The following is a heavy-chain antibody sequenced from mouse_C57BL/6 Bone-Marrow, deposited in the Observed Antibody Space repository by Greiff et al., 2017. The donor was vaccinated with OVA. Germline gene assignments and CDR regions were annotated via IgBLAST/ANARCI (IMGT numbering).Heavy chain of an antibody. V-gene: IGHV1-64*01. CDR3: ARYYGSSPYFDV. J-gene: IGHJ1*03. Sequence: VQLQQPGAELVKPGASVTLSCKASGYTFTSYWMHWVKQRPGQGLEWIGMIHPNSGSTNYNEKFKSKATLTVDKSSSTAYMKLSSLTSEDSAVYYCARYYGSSPYFDVWGTGTTVTVSS. D-gene: IGHD1-1*01. CDR1: GYTFTSYW. CDR2: IHPNSGST.